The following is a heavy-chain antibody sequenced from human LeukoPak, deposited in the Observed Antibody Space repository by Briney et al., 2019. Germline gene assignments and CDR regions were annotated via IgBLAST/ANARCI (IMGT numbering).Heavy chain of an antibody. CDR1: GGSFSGYY. J-gene: IGHJ6*03. Sequence: PSETLSLTCAVYGGSFSGYYWSWIRQPPGKGLEWIGEINHSGSTNYNPSLKSRVTISVDTSKNQFSLKLSSVTAADTAVYYCARAGPVPAPTYYYMDVWGKETTVTVSS. CDR3: ARAGPVPAPTYYYMDV. D-gene: IGHD2-2*01. V-gene: IGHV4-34*01. CDR2: INHSGST.